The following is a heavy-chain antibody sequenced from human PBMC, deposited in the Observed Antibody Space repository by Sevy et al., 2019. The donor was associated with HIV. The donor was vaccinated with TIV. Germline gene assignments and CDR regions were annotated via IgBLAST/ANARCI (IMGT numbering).Heavy chain of an antibody. V-gene: IGHV1-18*01. J-gene: IGHJ4*02. Sequence: ASVKVSCKASGYTFTTYRNSWVRQAPGQGLEWMGWISAFNGDRDYAQKFQGRLTMTTDTSTSTAYMELRSLRSDDTAVYYCARAFCTGGSCYSLAYWGQGTLLTVSS. D-gene: IGHD2-15*01. CDR1: GYTFTTYR. CDR2: ISAFNGDR. CDR3: ARAFCTGGSCYSLAY.